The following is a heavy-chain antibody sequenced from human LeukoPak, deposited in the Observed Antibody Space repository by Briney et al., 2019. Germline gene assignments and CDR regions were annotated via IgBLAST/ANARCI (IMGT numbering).Heavy chain of an antibody. CDR3: AKGGGPQDKTYYYGSGDYYGMDV. J-gene: IGHJ6*02. V-gene: IGHV3-21*04. CDR1: GFTFSSYS. Sequence: GGSLRLSCAASGFTFSSYSMNWVRQAXXXXLEWVSSISSSSXXIYYADSVKGRFTISRDNSKNTLYLQMNSLRAEDTAVYYCAKGGGPQDKTYYYGSGDYYGMDVWGQGTTVAVSS. CDR2: ISSSSXXI. D-gene: IGHD3-10*01.